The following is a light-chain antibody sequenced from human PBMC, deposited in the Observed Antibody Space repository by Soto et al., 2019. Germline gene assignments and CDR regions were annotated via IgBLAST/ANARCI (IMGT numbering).Light chain of an antibody. CDR1: SSDIGGYNY. J-gene: IGLJ2*01. CDR2: DVS. Sequence: QSALTQPASVSGSPGQSITISCTGTSSDIGGYNYVSWYQQHPGKAPKLMIYDVSNRPSGVSYRFSGSKSGNTASLTISGLQAEDEADYYCGSYSSSSTLVVFGGGTQLTVL. CDR3: GSYSSSSTLVV. V-gene: IGLV2-14*01.